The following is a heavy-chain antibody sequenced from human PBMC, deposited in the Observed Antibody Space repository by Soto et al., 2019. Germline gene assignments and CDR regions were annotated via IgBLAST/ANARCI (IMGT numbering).Heavy chain of an antibody. J-gene: IGHJ4*02. V-gene: IGHV3-15*01. Sequence: EVQLVESGGGLVKPGGSLRLSCAASGFTFTNAWMSWVRQAPGKGLEWVGRIKSKTDGGTTDYAAPVKGRFTISRDDSKTTLYMQMNSLKTEDTAVYYCATHQTRLRTTIVRGVGTLVDYWGQGTLVTVSS. CDR1: GFTFTNAW. CDR2: IKSKTDGGTT. D-gene: IGHD3-10*01. CDR3: ATHQTRLRTTIVRGVGTLVDY.